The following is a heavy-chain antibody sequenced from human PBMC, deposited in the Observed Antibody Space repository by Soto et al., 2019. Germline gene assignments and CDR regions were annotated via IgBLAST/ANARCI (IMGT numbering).Heavy chain of an antibody. CDR1: GFTFSAYG. V-gene: IGHV3-48*01. J-gene: IGHJ3*01. Sequence: EVQLVESGGGFVQPGGSLRLSCAASGFTFSAYGMGWVRQAPGEGLEWISYIGGSRTPIYYADSVQGRFTVSRDNAKNSLYLQMNSLRAEDTAVYYCVKPLRKQWPRDAFDVWGHGTMVTVSS. CDR3: VKPLRKQWPRDAFDV. D-gene: IGHD6-19*01. CDR2: IGGSRTPI.